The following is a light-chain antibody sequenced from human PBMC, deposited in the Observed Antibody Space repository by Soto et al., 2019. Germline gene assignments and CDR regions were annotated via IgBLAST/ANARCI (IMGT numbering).Light chain of an antibody. CDR2: AAS. CDR1: RAISSY. Sequence: DIQLTQSPSFLSASVGDRVTITCRASRAISSYLAWYQQRPGEAPKLLIFAASTLQSGVPSRVSGSGSGTEFTLTISSLQPEDFATYYCQQFNDYPLTFGGGTKVEIK. V-gene: IGKV1-9*01. CDR3: QQFNDYPLT. J-gene: IGKJ4*01.